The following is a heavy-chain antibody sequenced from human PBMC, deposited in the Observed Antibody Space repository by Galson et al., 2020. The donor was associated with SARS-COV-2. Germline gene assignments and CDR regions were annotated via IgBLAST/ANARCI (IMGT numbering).Heavy chain of an antibody. V-gene: IGHV3-53*01. CDR2: IYSGGSK. J-gene: IGHJ6*03. CDR3: TRSYFHYYMDV. D-gene: IGHD1-26*01. CDR1: ELTVSTNH. Sequence: GGSLRLSCAAYELTVSTNHTSWVRQAPGKGLEWVSPIYSGGSKYYSDSVKGRFTISRDISKNTLFLQMNSLRADDTAVYYSTRSYFHYYMDVWGKGTTVTVSS.